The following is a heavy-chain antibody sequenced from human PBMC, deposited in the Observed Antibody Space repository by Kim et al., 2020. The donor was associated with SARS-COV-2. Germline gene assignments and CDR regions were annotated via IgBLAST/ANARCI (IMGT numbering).Heavy chain of an antibody. CDR2: T. D-gene: IGHD4-17*01. CDR3: ARGDGDDYFGY. V-gene: IGHV4-59*09. J-gene: IGHJ4*02. Sequence: TNYAPSVKGRVTISVDTSKNQLSLKLSSVTAADTAVYYCARGDGDDYFGYWGQGTLVTVSS.